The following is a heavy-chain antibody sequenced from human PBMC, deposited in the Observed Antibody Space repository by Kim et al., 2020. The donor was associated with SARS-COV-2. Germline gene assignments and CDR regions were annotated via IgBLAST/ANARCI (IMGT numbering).Heavy chain of an antibody. CDR1: GGSFSGYY. CDR2: INHSGST. D-gene: IGHD3-22*01. CDR3: ARVSIRYYYDSSGYYLPYYFDY. Sequence: SETLSLTCAVYGGSFSGYYWSWIRQPPGKGLEWIGEINHSGSTNYNPSLKSRVTISVDTSKNQFSLKLSSVTAADTAVYYCARVSIRYYYDSSGYYLPYYFDYWGQGTLVTVSS. V-gene: IGHV4-34*01. J-gene: IGHJ4*02.